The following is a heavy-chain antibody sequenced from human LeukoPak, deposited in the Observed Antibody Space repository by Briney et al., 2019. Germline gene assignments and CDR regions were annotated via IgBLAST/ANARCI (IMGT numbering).Heavy chain of an antibody. V-gene: IGHV1-58*02. Sequence: SVKVSCKASGGTFSSSAMQWVRQARGQRLEWIGWIVVGSGNTNYAQKFQERVTITRDMSTSTAYMELSSLRSEDTAVYYCAAGTPNIVAHDAFDIWGQGTMVTVSS. CDR2: IVVGSGNT. CDR3: AAGTPNIVAHDAFDI. D-gene: IGHD5-12*01. CDR1: GGTFSSSA. J-gene: IGHJ3*02.